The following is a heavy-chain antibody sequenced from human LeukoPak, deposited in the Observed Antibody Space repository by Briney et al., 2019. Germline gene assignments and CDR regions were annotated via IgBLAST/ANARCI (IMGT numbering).Heavy chain of an antibody. D-gene: IGHD2-15*01. CDR2: IYPGDSDT. J-gene: IGHJ3*02. V-gene: IGHV5-51*01. CDR3: ARRGYCSGANCHSNAFDI. CDR1: GYSFTTYW. Sequence: GESLQISCKGSGYSFTTYWIGWVRQMPGKGLEWMEIIYPGDSDTRYSPSFQGQVTISADYSISTAYLQWSSLKASDTAMYYCARRGYCSGANCHSNAFDIWGQGTMVTVSS.